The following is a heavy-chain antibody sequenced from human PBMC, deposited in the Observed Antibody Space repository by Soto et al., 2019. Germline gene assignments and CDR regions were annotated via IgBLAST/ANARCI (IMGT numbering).Heavy chain of an antibody. Sequence: GESLKISCKGSGYSFIDYWIGWVRQMPGKGLEWMGIIFPGDSNTKYNPSFQGQVTISADRSINTAYLQWSSLKASDTAMYYCARHQKFNSGGHFLDSWGQGALVTVSS. J-gene: IGHJ4*02. D-gene: IGHD2-15*01. CDR1: GYSFIDYW. CDR3: ARHQKFNSGGHFLDS. V-gene: IGHV5-51*01. CDR2: IFPGDSNT.